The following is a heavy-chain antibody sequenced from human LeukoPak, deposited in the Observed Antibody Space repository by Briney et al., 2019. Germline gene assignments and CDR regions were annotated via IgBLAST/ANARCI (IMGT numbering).Heavy chain of an antibody. J-gene: IGHJ3*02. Sequence: GGSLRLSCAASGFTFSSYAMSWVRQAPGKGLEWVSAISGSGGSTYYADSVKGRFTISRDNSKNTLYLQMNSLRAEDTAVYYCATIFSWGSGAFDIWGQGTMVTVSS. V-gene: IGHV3-23*01. CDR2: ISGSGGST. CDR1: GFTFSSYA. D-gene: IGHD3-16*01. CDR3: ATIFSWGSGAFDI.